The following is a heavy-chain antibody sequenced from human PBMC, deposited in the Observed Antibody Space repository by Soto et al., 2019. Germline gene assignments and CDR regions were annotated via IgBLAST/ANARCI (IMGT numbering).Heavy chain of an antibody. CDR3: ARAGITMVRGVIMNFYYYYGMDV. D-gene: IGHD3-10*01. CDR1: GFTFSDHY. J-gene: IGHJ6*01. CDR2: TRNKANSYTT. Sequence: EVQLVESGGGLVQPGGSLRLSCAASGFTFSDHYMDWVRQAPGKGLEWVGRTRNKANSYTTEYAASVKGRFTISRDDSKNSLYLQMNSLKTEDTAVYYCARAGITMVRGVIMNFYYYYGMDVW. V-gene: IGHV3-72*01.